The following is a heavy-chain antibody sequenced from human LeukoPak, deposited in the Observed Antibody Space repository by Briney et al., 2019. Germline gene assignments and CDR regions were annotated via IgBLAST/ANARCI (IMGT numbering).Heavy chain of an antibody. J-gene: IGHJ4*02. D-gene: IGHD2-21*01. V-gene: IGHV3-48*02. CDR2: IRDTGSPI. Sequence: GWSLGVYCPASGLXCGAEPISWGRPALGKELEWIANIRDTGSPIFYADSVRGRFTISRDNAKNSLFLQMNSLRDDDTAVYYCVRYSQWAFDYWGQGTLVTVSS. CDR1: GLXCGAEP. CDR3: VRYSQWAFDY.